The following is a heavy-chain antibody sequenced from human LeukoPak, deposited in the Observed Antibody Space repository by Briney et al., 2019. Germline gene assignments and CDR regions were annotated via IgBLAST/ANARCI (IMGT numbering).Heavy chain of an antibody. Sequence: SETLSLTRTISGYSISSGYYWGWIRQPPGKGLEWIGSIYHSGSTYYNPSLKSRVTISLDTSENQFSLKLSSVTAADTAVYYCARDLYSSGWGYFDYWGQGTLDTVSS. CDR1: GYSISSGYY. D-gene: IGHD6-19*01. CDR3: ARDLYSSGWGYFDY. V-gene: IGHV4-38-2*02. CDR2: IYHSGST. J-gene: IGHJ4*02.